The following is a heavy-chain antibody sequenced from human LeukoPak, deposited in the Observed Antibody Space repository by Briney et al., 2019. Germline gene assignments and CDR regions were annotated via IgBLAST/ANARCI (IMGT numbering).Heavy chain of an antibody. CDR1: GYTFTGYY. J-gene: IGHJ5*02. CDR3: AKGANDDYGDSSWFDP. V-gene: IGHV1-2*04. CDR2: INPNSDGT. D-gene: IGHD4-17*01. Sequence: ASVKVSCKASGYTFTGYYMHWVRQAPGQGLEWMGWINPNSDGTNYAQKFQGWVTMTGDTSISTAYMELSRLRSDDTAVYYCAKGANDDYGDSSWFDPWGQGTLVTVSS.